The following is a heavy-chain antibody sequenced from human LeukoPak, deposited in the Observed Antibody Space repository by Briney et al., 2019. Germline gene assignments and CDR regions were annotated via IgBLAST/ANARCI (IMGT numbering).Heavy chain of an antibody. D-gene: IGHD2-2*01. CDR3: ARDIVPAATDAFDI. CDR2: INPNSGGT. CDR1: GYTFTCYY. J-gene: IGHJ3*02. V-gene: IGHV1-2*02. Sequence: GASVKVSCKASGYTFTCYYMHWVRQAPGQGLEWMGWINPNSGGTNYAQKFQGRVTMTRDTSISTAYVELSRLRSDDTAVYYCARDIVPAATDAFDIWGQGTMVTVSS.